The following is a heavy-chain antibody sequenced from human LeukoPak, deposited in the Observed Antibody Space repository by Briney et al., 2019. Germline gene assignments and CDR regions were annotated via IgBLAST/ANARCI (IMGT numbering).Heavy chain of an antibody. CDR1: GYTFINYD. Sequence: GASVKVSCKASGYTFINYDINWVRQATGQGLEWMGWMNPNSGNTGYTQKFQGRVTITRNTSISTAYMELSSLRSEDTAVYYCARGPFTSGARYFDYWGQGTLVTVSS. J-gene: IGHJ4*02. CDR3: ARGPFTSGARYFDY. V-gene: IGHV1-8*03. D-gene: IGHD6-19*01. CDR2: MNPNSGNT.